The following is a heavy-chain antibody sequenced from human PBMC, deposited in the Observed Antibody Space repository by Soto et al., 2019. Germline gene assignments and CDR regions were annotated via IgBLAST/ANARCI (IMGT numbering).Heavy chain of an antibody. D-gene: IGHD3-3*01. J-gene: IGHJ2*01. CDR3: ARVFTPRLLVKRWYFDL. CDR2: IYSGGST. Sequence: GGSLRLSCAASGFTVSSNYMSWVRQAPGKGLEWVSVIYSGGSTYYADSVKGRFTISRDNSKNTLYLQMNSLRAEDTAVYYCARVFTPRLLVKRWYFDLWGRGTLVTVSS. V-gene: IGHV3-66*01. CDR1: GFTVSSNY.